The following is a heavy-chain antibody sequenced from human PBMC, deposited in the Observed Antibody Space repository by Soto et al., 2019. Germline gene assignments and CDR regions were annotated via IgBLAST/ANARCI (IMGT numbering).Heavy chain of an antibody. CDR1: GFTFSSYW. V-gene: IGHV3-7*03. CDR3: TKASGACLSFPWFDP. J-gene: IGHJ5*02. CDR2: IKQDGSEK. D-gene: IGHD3-16*02. Sequence: SGGSLILSCAASGFTFSSYWMSWVRQAPGKGLEWVANIKQDGSEKYYADSVKGRFSISRDNSNDTLYLQMNSLRAEDTAVYYCTKASGACLSFPWFDPWGLGTLVTVSS.